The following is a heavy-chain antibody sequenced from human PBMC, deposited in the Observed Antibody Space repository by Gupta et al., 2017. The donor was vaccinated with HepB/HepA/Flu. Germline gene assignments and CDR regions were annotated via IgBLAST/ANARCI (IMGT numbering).Heavy chain of an antibody. V-gene: IGHV3-23*01. CDR3: YNGSRFGS. J-gene: IGHJ1*01. CDR2: IIGHNRTA. Sequence: EVQLLESGGGSVQRGGSLRLSCAASGFNFSNLDMSWGRQGAGKGLEWVYFIIGHNRTAVIAGSVKRRVTSSKEHSKETMYMSVRSLNAEDTAGEGCYNGSRFGSGGPGTIVTVFS. D-gene: IGHD5-12*01. CDR1: GFNFSNLD.